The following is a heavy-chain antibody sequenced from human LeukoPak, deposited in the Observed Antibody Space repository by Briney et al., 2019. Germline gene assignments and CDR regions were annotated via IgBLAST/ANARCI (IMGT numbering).Heavy chain of an antibody. D-gene: IGHD2-2*01. Sequence: PGGSLRLSCAASGFTFSSHSMTWVRQAPGKGLEWVSYISGGSTTIYYADSVKGRFTISRDNAKNSLFLQMNSLRAEDTAVYYCARGGCSSTSCYYMDVWARGPRSPSP. CDR2: ISGGSTTI. V-gene: IGHV3-48*04. CDR1: GFTFSSHS. J-gene: IGHJ6*03. CDR3: ARGGCSSTSCYYMDV.